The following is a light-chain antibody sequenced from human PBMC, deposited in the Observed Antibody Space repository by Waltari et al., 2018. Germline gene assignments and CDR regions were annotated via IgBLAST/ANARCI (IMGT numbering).Light chain of an antibody. J-gene: IGKJ2*01. CDR3: QQYFTSPYT. CDR2: TAS. V-gene: IGKV1-NL1*01. CDR1: QGILNS. Sequence: DIQMTQSPSSLSASVGDTVTITFRASQGILNSLAWYQQKPGKAPKVLVSTASRLQSGVPSRFSGSGSGTLYTLTISSLQPEDFASYYCQQYFTSPYTFGQGTKLEIK.